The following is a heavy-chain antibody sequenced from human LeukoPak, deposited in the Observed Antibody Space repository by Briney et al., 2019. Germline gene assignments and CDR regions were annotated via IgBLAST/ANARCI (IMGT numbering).Heavy chain of an antibody. CDR3: AGTIGYSSGWFVEANWFDP. CDR2: IKQDGSEK. D-gene: IGHD6-19*01. J-gene: IGHJ5*02. V-gene: IGHV3-7*01. CDR1: GFTFSSYW. Sequence: GGSLRLSCAASGFTFSSYWMSWVRQAPGKGLEWVANIKQDGSEKYYVDSVKGRFTISRDNAKNSLYLQMNSLRAEDTAVYYCAGTIGYSSGWFVEANWFDPWGQGTLVTVSS.